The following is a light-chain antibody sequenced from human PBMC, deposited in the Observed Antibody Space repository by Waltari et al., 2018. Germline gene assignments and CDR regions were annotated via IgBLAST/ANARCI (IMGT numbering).Light chain of an antibody. CDR2: GAS. J-gene: IGKJ4*01. Sequence: EIVLTQSPGTLSLSPGERATLSCRSSQTVRTTYLAWYQQKPGQAPTLLIYGASSRATGIPDRFSGSGSGTDFSLTISSLEPEDFAVYYCQQYDISPVTFGGGTKVGIK. V-gene: IGKV3-20*01. CDR3: QQYDISPVT. CDR1: QTVRTTY.